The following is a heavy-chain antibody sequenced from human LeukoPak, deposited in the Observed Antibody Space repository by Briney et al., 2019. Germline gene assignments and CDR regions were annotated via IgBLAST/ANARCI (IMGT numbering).Heavy chain of an antibody. CDR1: GYSISSGYY. V-gene: IGHV4-38-2*02. CDR3: ARSIRNLHYYYYMDV. Sequence: SETLSLTCTVSGYSISSGYYWGWIRQPPGKGLEWIGSIYHSGSTYYNPSLKSRVTISVDTSKYQFSLKLSSVTAADTAVYYCARSIRNLHYYYYMDVWGKGTTVTVSS. J-gene: IGHJ6*03. CDR2: IYHSGST. D-gene: IGHD1-14*01.